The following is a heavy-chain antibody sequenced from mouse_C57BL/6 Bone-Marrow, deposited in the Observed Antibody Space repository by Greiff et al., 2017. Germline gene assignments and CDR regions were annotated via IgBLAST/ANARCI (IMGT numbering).Heavy chain of an antibody. D-gene: IGHD3-1*01. CDR2: IYPRSGNT. J-gene: IGHJ4*01. CDR3: ARGAPDAIDY. Sequence: VKLMESGAELARPGASVKLSCKASGYTFTSYGISWVKQRTGQGLEWIGEIYPRSGNTYYNEKFKGKATLTADKSSSTAYMELRSLTSEDSAVYFCARGAPDAIDYWGQGTSVTVSS. CDR1: GYTFTSYG. V-gene: IGHV1-81*01.